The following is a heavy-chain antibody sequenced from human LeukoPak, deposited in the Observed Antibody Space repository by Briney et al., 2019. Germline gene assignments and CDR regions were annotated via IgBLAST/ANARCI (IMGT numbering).Heavy chain of an antibody. D-gene: IGHD2-21*01. CDR2: ISTSGNTI. CDR3: ARVRDNYYYYGMDV. CDR1: GFTFRSYE. V-gene: IGHV3-48*03. J-gene: IGHJ6*02. Sequence: GGSLRLSCAASGFTFRSYEMNWVRQAPGKGLEWVSSISTSGNTIYYADYVKGRFTISRDNAKNSLYLQMNSLRDEDTAVYYCARVRDNYYYYGMDVWGQGTTVTVSS.